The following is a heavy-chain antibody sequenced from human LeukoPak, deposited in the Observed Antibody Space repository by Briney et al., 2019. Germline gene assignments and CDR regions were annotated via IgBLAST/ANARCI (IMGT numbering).Heavy chain of an antibody. CDR2: IYYSGST. J-gene: IGHJ4*02. CDR3: ARVLSCSGGSCYLFILDY. V-gene: IGHV4-59*01. CDR1: GGSISSYY. D-gene: IGHD2-15*01. Sequence: SETLSLTCTVSGGSISSYYWSWIRQPPGKGLEWIGYIYYSGSTNYNPSLKSRVTISVDTSKNQFSLKLSSVTAADTAVYYCARVLSCSGGSCYLFILDYWGQGTLVTVSS.